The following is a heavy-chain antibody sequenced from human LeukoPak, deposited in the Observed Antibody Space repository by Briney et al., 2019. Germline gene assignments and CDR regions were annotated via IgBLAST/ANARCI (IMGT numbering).Heavy chain of an antibody. V-gene: IGHV1-8*03. CDR1: GYSFTSYD. CDR3: ARGVGQRHDAFDI. J-gene: IGHJ3*02. D-gene: IGHD6-25*01. CDR2: MNPNSGST. Sequence: ASVKVSCKTSGYSFTSYDINWVRQATGQGLEWMGWMNPNSGSTGYAQKFQGRVPITRNTSISTAYMELSSLRSEDTAVYYCARGVGQRHDAFDIWGQGTMVTVSS.